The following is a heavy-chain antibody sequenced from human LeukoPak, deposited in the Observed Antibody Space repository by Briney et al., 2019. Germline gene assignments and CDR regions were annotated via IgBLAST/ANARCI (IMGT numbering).Heavy chain of an antibody. V-gene: IGHV4-4*07. Sequence: PSETLSLTCTVSGGSISSYYWSWIRQPAGKGLEWIGRIYTSGSTNHNPSLKSRVTMSVDTSKNQFSLKLSSVTAADTAVYYCARGSSIVVVTAIRSAAFDIWGQGTMVTVSS. CDR2: IYTSGST. CDR3: ARGSSIVVVTAIRSAAFDI. CDR1: GGSISSYY. J-gene: IGHJ3*02. D-gene: IGHD2-21*02.